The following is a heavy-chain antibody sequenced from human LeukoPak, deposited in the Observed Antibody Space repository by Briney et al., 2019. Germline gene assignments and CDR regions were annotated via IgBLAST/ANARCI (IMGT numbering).Heavy chain of an antibody. Sequence: GRSLRLSCAASGFTFSGFGMHWVRQAPGKGLEWVAVISYDGSEKYYADSVKGRFTISRDNSKNTLYLQMNSLRDEDTAVYYCARDAAPSEYGDLYYFDYWGQGTLVTVSA. V-gene: IGHV3-30*03. CDR3: ARDAAPSEYGDLYYFDY. CDR1: GFTFSGFG. CDR2: ISYDGSEK. D-gene: IGHD4-17*01. J-gene: IGHJ4*02.